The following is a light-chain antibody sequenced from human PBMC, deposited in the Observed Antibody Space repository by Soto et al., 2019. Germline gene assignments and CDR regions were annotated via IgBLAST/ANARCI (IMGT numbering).Light chain of an antibody. CDR2: GAS. CDR1: QSVFNNH. J-gene: IGKJ5*01. Sequence: EIVLTQSPGTLSFSPGERSTLSCRSSQSVFNNHIGWYQQKPGQAPRRLIFGASFRATGIPDRFSGSGSGTDFTLTISSLEPEDFAVYYCQQRNYWQVTFGQGTRLEIK. CDR3: QQRNYWQVT. V-gene: IGKV3D-20*02.